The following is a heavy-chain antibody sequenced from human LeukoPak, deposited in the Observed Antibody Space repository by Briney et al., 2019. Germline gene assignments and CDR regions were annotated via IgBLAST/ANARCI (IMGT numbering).Heavy chain of an antibody. D-gene: IGHD4-17*01. CDR3: ARDTAAFDI. Sequence: GGSLRLSCAASGFNFGVYGMHWVRQAPGKGLEWVSSISSSSSYIYYADSVKGRFTISRDNAKNSLYLQMNSLRAEDTAVYYCARDTAAFDIWGQGTMVTVSS. CDR1: GFNFGVYG. CDR2: ISSSSSYI. J-gene: IGHJ3*02. V-gene: IGHV3-21*01.